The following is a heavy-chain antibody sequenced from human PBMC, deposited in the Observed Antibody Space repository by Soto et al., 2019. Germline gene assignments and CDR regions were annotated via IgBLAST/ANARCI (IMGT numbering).Heavy chain of an antibody. CDR3: AKRSPSGTYYFDY. CDR2: IGPRTADL. Sequence: GGSLRFSCAASRLTFTSYAMTWVRQGPGGVSEWVSSIGPRTADLLYADSVTGRFTISRDNSRNTLYLQMNSLRTEDTAIYYCAKRSPSGTYYFDYWGQGTLVTVSS. CDR1: RLTFTSYA. J-gene: IGHJ4*02. V-gene: IGHV3-23*01. D-gene: IGHD1-26*01.